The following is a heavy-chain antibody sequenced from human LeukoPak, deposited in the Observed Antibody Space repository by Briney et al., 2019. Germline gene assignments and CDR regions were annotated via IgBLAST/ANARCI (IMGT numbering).Heavy chain of an antibody. D-gene: IGHD6-25*01. J-gene: IGHJ5*02. CDR1: GSGFTGYH. CDR2: MNTNDGGI. CDR3: VGEAAGGFDR. V-gene: IGHV1-2*02. Sequence: GASVKVSCKASGSGFTGYHIHWVRQAPGQGLEWMAWMNTNDGGIRYAQRLQGRVTVTRDTSIITAYMELTGLKSDDTATYYCVGEAAGGFDRWGQGTPVTVSS.